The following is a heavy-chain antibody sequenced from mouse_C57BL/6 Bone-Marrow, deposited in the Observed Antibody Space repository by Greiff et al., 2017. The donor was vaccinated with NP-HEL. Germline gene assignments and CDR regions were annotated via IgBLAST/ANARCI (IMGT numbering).Heavy chain of an antibody. J-gene: IGHJ1*03. D-gene: IGHD6-1*01. Sequence: EVLLQQSGPELVKPGDSVKISCKASGYSFTGYFMNWVMQSHGKSLEWIGRINPYNGDTFYNQKFKGKATLTVDKSSSTAHMELRSLTSEDSAVYYCAEGSLWYFDVWGTGTTVTVSS. CDR1: GYSFTGYF. V-gene: IGHV1-20*01. CDR3: AEGSLWYFDV. CDR2: INPYNGDT.